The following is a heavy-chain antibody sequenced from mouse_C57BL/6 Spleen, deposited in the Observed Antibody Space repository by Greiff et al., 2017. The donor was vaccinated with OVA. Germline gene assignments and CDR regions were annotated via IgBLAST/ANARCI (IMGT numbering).Heavy chain of an antibody. Sequence: EVMLVESGGGLVQPGGSLKLSCAASGFTFSDYYMYWVRQTPEKRLEWVAYISNGGGSTYYPDTVKGRFTISRDNAKNTLYLQMSRLKSEDTAMYYCARHGIYYDDDGTVHDYAMDDWGKGTSVTVSS. D-gene: IGHD2-4*01. J-gene: IGHJ4*01. CDR2: ISNGGGST. CDR1: GFTFSDYY. V-gene: IGHV5-12*01. CDR3: ARHGIYYDDDGTVHDYAMDD.